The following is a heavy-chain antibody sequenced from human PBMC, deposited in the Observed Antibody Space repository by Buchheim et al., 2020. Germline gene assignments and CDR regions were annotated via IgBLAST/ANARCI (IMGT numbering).Heavy chain of an antibody. Sequence: EVQLVESGGGLVQPGGSLRLSCAASGFTFSSYWMSWVRQAPGKGLEWVANIKQDGSEKYYVDSVKGRFTISRDNAKNSLYLQMNGLRAEDTAVYYCARVFFVGIAAPNLDYWGQGTL. CDR3: ARVFFVGIAAPNLDY. CDR1: GFTFSSYW. CDR2: IKQDGSEK. J-gene: IGHJ4*02. V-gene: IGHV3-7*01. D-gene: IGHD6-13*01.